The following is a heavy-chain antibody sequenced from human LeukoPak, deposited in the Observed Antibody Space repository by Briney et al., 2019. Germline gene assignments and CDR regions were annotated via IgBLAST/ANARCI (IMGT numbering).Heavy chain of an antibody. CDR3: ARCGVGVAAAAANC. CDR1: GLTFSSHW. D-gene: IGHD6-13*01. J-gene: IGHJ4*02. Sequence: GGSLRLSCAASGLTFSSHWMHWVRQAPGKGLVWVSRITNDGSSTTYADSVKGRFTISRDNAKNSLYLQMNSLRAEDTAVYYCARCGVGVAAAAANCWGQGTLLTVSS. V-gene: IGHV3-74*01. CDR2: ITNDGSST.